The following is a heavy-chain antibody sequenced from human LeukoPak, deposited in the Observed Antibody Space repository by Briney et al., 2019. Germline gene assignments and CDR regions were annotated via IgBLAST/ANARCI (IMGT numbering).Heavy chain of an antibody. CDR1: GGSISSYY. CDR2: IYYSGST. CDR3: ARVPSY. Sequence: PSETLSLICTVSGGSISSYYWSWIRQPPGKGLEWIGYIYYSGSTNYNPSLKSRVTISVDTSKNQFSLKLSSVTAADTAVYYCARVPSYWGQGTLVTVSS. J-gene: IGHJ4*02. V-gene: IGHV4-59*01.